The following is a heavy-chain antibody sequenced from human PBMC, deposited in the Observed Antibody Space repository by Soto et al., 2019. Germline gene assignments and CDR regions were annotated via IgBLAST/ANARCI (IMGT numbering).Heavy chain of an antibody. Sequence: ASVKVSCKASGYTFTSYGINWVRQAPGQGLEWMGWINAYNGNTNYAQKLQGRVTMTTDTSTSTAYMELRSLRSDDTAVYYCARGGGIGSRWYLFAFDYWGQGTLVTVSS. CDR2: INAYNGNT. V-gene: IGHV1-18*01. CDR3: ARGGGIGSRWYLFAFDY. D-gene: IGHD6-13*01. CDR1: GYTFTSYG. J-gene: IGHJ4*02.